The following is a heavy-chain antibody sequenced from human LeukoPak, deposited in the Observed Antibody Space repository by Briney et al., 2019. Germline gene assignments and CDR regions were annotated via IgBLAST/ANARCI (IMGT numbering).Heavy chain of an antibody. CDR3: ARDDAATVINYYYYGMDV. V-gene: IGHV3-11*01. D-gene: IGHD4-17*01. CDR2: ISSSGSTI. CDR1: GFTFSDYY. J-gene: IGHJ6*02. Sequence: SGGSLRLSCAASGFTFSDYYMSWIRQAPGKGLEWVSYISSSGSTIYYADSVKGRFTISRDNAKNSLYLQMNSLRAEDTAVYYCARDDAATVINYYYYGMDVWGQGTTVTVSS.